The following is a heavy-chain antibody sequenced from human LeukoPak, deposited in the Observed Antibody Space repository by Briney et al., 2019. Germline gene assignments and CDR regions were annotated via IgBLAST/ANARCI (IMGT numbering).Heavy chain of an antibody. Sequence: SGGSLRLSCAADSAFSSNTYSWIRQTPGKGLEWVAKMKEDGSATLYVDSVRGRFTISRDNAKRSLYLQMSSLKVEDTAVYYCARGGASHFESWGQGTLVSVST. V-gene: IGHV3-7*04. CDR3: ARGGASHFES. J-gene: IGHJ4*02. CDR1: AFSSNTYS. CDR2: MKEDGSAT. D-gene: IGHD3-16*01.